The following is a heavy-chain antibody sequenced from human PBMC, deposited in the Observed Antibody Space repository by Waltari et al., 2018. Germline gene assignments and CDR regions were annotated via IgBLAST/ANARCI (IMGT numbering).Heavy chain of an antibody. CDR3: ARSRGYFFDH. D-gene: IGHD3-22*01. Sequence: QVTLKESGPVLVKPTETLTLTCTVSGFSPSNALMGVSWVRQPPGKALEWLAHILSIDEKSYNTSLKSRLTISEDTSKSQVVLTMTNMDPVDTATYFCARSRGYFFDHWGQGTLVTVSS. V-gene: IGHV2-26*01. J-gene: IGHJ4*02. CDR1: GFSPSNALMG. CDR2: ILSIDEK.